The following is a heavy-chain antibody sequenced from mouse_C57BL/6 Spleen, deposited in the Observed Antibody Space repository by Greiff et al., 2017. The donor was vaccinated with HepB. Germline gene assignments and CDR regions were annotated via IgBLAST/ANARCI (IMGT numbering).Heavy chain of an antibody. Sequence: EVKLVESGGGLVKPGGSLKLSCAASGFTFSDYGMHWVRQAPEKGLEWVAYISSGSSTIYYADTVKGRFTISRDNAKNTLFLQMTSLRSEDTAMYYCARPGGYYDYDHYAMDYWGQGTSVTVSS. CDR1: GFTFSDYG. D-gene: IGHD2-4*01. CDR3: ARPGGYYDYDHYAMDY. J-gene: IGHJ4*01. V-gene: IGHV5-17*01. CDR2: ISSGSSTI.